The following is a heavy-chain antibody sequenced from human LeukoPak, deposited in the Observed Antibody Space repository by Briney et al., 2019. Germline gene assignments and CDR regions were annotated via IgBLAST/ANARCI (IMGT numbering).Heavy chain of an antibody. D-gene: IGHD2-8*01. CDR3: ARDRCRYCTNGVCRGGWFDP. CDR1: GYTFTGYY. V-gene: IGHV1-2*02. Sequence: ASVKVSCKASGYTFTGYYMHWVRQAPGQGLEWMGWINPSSGGTNYAQKFQGRVTMTRDTSISTAYMELSRLRSDDTAVYYCARDRCRYCTNGVCRGGWFDPWGQGTLVTVSS. CDR2: INPSSGGT. J-gene: IGHJ5*02.